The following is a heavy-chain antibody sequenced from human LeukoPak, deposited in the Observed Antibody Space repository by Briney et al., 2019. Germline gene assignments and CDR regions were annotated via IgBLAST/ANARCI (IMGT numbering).Heavy chain of an antibody. J-gene: IGHJ5*02. D-gene: IGHD3-9*01. Sequence: SETLSLTCTVSGGSISSYHWSWIRQPPGKGLEWIGYIYYSGSTNYNPSLKSRVTISVDTSKNQFSLKLSSVTAADTAVYYCARVKGEPNYDILTGYYGANWFDPWGQGTLVTVSS. V-gene: IGHV4-59*12. CDR2: IYYSGST. CDR3: ARVKGEPNYDILTGYYGANWFDP. CDR1: GGSISSYH.